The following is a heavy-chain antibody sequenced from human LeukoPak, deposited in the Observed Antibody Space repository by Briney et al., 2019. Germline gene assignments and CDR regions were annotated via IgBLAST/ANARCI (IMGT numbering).Heavy chain of an antibody. D-gene: IGHD6-13*01. J-gene: IGHJ6*02. V-gene: IGHV3-23*01. CDR1: GFTFSSYA. Sequence: GGSLRLSCAASGFTFSSYAMSLVRQAPGKGLEWVSAISGSGGSTYYADSVKGRFTISRDNSKNTLYLQMNSLRAEDTAVYYCAKNGIAALPYYYGMDVWGQGTTVTVSS. CDR3: AKNGIAALPYYYGMDV. CDR2: ISGSGGST.